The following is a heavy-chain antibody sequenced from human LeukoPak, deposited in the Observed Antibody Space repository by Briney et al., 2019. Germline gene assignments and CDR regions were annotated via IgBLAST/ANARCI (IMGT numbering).Heavy chain of an antibody. Sequence: GGSLRLSCAASGFTFDDYAMDWVRQAPGKGLEWASLISGDGGSTYYADSVKGRFTISRDNSKNSLHLQMNSLRTEDTALYYCAKETIPYGRSYYYMDVWGKGTTVTVSS. J-gene: IGHJ6*03. CDR3: AKETIPYGRSYYYMDV. CDR1: GFTFDDYA. V-gene: IGHV3-43*02. CDR2: ISGDGGST. D-gene: IGHD3-10*01.